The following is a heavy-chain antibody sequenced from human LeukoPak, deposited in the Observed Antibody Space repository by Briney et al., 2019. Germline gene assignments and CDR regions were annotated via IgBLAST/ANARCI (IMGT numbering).Heavy chain of an antibody. V-gene: IGHV3-23*01. D-gene: IGHD1-26*01. CDR2: ISGSGGST. CDR1: GFTFSSYA. Sequence: GESLRLSCAASGFTFSSYAMSWVRQAPGKGLEWVSTISGSGGSTYYADSVKGRFTISRDNSKNTLYLQMNSLRAEDTAVYYCAKDTGSGSYYGGRYFDYWGQGILVTVSS. J-gene: IGHJ4*02. CDR3: AKDTGSGSYYGGRYFDY.